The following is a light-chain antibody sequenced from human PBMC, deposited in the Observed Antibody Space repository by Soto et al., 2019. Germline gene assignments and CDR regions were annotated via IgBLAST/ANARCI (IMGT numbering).Light chain of an antibody. CDR2: GAS. V-gene: IGKV3-15*01. J-gene: IGKJ5*01. CDR1: QSVSNN. Sequence: EIVMTQSPVTLSVSPGERVTLSCRASQSVSNNLAWYQQKSGQAPRLLIYGASTRVTGIPARFSGSGSGTEFTLTISSLQSEDFAIYYCQQYNNWPPVTFGQGTRWRLN. CDR3: QQYNNWPPVT.